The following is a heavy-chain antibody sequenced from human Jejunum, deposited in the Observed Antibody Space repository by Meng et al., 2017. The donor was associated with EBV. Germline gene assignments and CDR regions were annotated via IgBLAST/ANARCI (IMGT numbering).Heavy chain of an antibody. Sequence: QITLKESAPTRVKPTQTLTLTCTFSGFSLSTSGVAVGWIRQPPGKALEWLALIYGDDNKRYSPSLKSRFTITKDTSRNQVVLTMTNMDPADTATYYCAHRENWTVDYCGQGTLFTVSS. CDR1: GFSLSTSGVA. CDR2: IYGDDNK. J-gene: IGHJ4*02. CDR3: AHRENWTVDY. D-gene: IGHD1-1*01. V-gene: IGHV2-5*02.